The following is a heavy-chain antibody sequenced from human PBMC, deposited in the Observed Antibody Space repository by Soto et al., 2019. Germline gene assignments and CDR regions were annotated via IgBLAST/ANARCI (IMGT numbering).Heavy chain of an antibody. CDR1: GFTFSSYA. CDR3: AKAGGYDQYCGGDCYPYYFDY. J-gene: IGHJ4*02. Sequence: PGGSLRLSCAASGFTFSSYAMSWVRQAPGKGLEWVSAISGSGGSTYYADSVKGRFTISRDNSKNTLYLQMNSLRAEDTAVYYCAKAGGYDQYCGGDCYPYYFDYWGQGTLVTVSS. D-gene: IGHD2-21*02. V-gene: IGHV3-23*01. CDR2: ISGSGGST.